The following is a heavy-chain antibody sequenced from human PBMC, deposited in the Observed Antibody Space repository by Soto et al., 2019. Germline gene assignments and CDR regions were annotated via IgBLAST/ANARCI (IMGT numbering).Heavy chain of an antibody. CDR1: GFTFSTYW. Sequence: EVQLVESGGGLVQPGGSLRLSCAASGFTFSTYWMTWVRRPPGKGLAWVANLDQDGSERYYVDSARARFTISRDNAKNSLYLQMNSLRAEDTAVYYCVCGGNFFVYWGQGTLVTVSP. CDR2: LDQDGSER. CDR3: VCGGNFFVY. J-gene: IGHJ4*02. V-gene: IGHV3-7*01. D-gene: IGHD2-21*01.